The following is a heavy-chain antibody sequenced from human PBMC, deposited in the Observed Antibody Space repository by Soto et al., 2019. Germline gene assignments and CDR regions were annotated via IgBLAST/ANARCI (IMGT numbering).Heavy chain of an antibody. CDR2: IYYSGST. J-gene: IGHJ2*01. D-gene: IGHD5-12*01. CDR1: GGSISSGDYY. Sequence: PSETLSLTCTVSGGSISSGDYYWSWIRQPPGKGLEWIGYIYYSGSTYYNPSLKSRVTISVDTSKNQFSLKLSSVTAADTAVYYCAKSPPGATARYWYFDLWGRGTLVTVSS. V-gene: IGHV4-30-4*01. CDR3: AKSPPGATARYWYFDL.